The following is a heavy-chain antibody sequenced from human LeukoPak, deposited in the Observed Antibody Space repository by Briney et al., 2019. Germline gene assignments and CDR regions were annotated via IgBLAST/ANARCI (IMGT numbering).Heavy chain of an antibody. CDR2: MNPNSGGT. J-gene: IGHJ5*02. D-gene: IGHD3-10*01. CDR3: ARDRPSLLWFGTPRFDP. Sequence: ASVKVSCKASGYTFTGYYMHWVRQAPGQGFEGMGWMNPNSGGTNYAQKFQGRVTMNRDTSISTAYMELSMLRSDDTAVYYCARDRPSLLWFGTPRFDPWGQGTLVTVSS. V-gene: IGHV1-2*02. CDR1: GYTFTGYY.